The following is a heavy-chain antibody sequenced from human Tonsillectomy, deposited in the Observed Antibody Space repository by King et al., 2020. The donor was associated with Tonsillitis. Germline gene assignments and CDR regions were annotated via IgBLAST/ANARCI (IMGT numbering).Heavy chain of an antibody. CDR1: GFTFDDYA. CDR2: ISWNGGSI. J-gene: IGHJ6*04. D-gene: IGHD3-16*01. V-gene: IGHV3-9*01. Sequence: VQLVESGGGLVQPGRSLRLSCAASGFTFDDYAMHWVRQAPGKGLEWVSGISWNGGSIGYADSVKGRFTISRDNAKNSLYLQMNSLRDEDTALYYCAKDIINLGAARMDVWGKGTTVAVSS. CDR3: AKDIINLGAARMDV.